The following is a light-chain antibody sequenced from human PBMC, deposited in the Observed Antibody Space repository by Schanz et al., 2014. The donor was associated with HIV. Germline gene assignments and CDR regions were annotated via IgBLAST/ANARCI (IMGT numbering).Light chain of an antibody. CDR1: QSVSSY. Sequence: EIVLTQSPGSLSLSPGGRATLSCRASQSVSSYLAWYQQKPGQAPRLLIYGASSRATGIPDRFSGSGSGTDFTLTISRLEPEDFAVYYCQQALTFGGGTKVEIK. J-gene: IGKJ4*01. V-gene: IGKV3-20*01. CDR3: QQALT. CDR2: GAS.